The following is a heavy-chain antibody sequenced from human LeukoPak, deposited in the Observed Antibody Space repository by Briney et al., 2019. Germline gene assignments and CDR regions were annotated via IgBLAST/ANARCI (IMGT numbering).Heavy chain of an antibody. CDR3: AGTRERMIWVGYFDY. V-gene: IGHV1-69*05. J-gene: IGHJ4*02. CDR1: GYTFTAYY. CDR2: IIPIFGTA. D-gene: IGHD3/OR15-3a*01. Sequence: SVKVSCKASGYTFTAYYMHWVRQAPGQGLEWMGGIIPIFGTANYAQKFQGRVTITTDESTSTAYMELSSLRSEDTAVYYCAGTRERMIWVGYFDYWGQGTLVTVSS.